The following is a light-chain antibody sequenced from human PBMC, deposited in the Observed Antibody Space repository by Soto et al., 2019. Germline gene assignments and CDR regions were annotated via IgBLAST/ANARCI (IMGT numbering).Light chain of an antibody. CDR3: CSYAGSYTEV. V-gene: IGLV2-11*01. CDR2: DVN. Sequence: QSVLTQPRSVSGSPGQSVTISCTGTSSDVGGYNYVSWYQQHPGKAPKLMIYDVNKRPSGVPDRFSGSKSGNTASLTISGLQAEDDADYYCCSYAGSYTEVFGNGTKVTVL. J-gene: IGLJ1*01. CDR1: SSDVGGYNY.